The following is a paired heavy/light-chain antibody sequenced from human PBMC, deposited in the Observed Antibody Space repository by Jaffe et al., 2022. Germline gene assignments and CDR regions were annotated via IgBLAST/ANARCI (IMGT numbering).Light chain of an antibody. Sequence: EIVLTQSPATLSLSPGERATLSCRASQSVSSYLAWYQQKPGQAPRLLIYDASNRATGIPARFSGSGSGTDFTLTISSLEPEDFAVYYCQQRSNWAITFGQGTRLEIK. CDR3: QQRSNWAIT. V-gene: IGKV3-11*01. J-gene: IGKJ5*01. CDR2: DAS. CDR1: QSVSSY.
Heavy chain of an antibody. Sequence: EVQLLESGGGLVQPGGSLRLSCAASGFTFSSYAMSWVRQAPGKGLEWVSAISGSGGSTYYADSVKGRFTISRDNSKNTLYLQMNSLRAEDTAVYYCAKDVDYDFWSAPTSQYYFDYWGQGTLVTVSS. V-gene: IGHV3-23*01. CDR2: ISGSGGST. CDR1: GFTFSSYA. J-gene: IGHJ4*02. CDR3: AKDVDYDFWSAPTSQYYFDY. D-gene: IGHD3-3*01.